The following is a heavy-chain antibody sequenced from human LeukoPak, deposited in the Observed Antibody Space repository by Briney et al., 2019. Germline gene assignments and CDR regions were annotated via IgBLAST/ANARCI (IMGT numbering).Heavy chain of an antibody. CDR2: IYPDDSDT. V-gene: IGHV5-51*01. Sequence: GESLKISCKGSGYSFSNYWIGWVRQMPGKGLEWMGIIYPDDSDTRYSPSFQGQVTISADKSISTAYLQWSSLKASDTAMYYCARRRFCTGGSCYPQYYYDHWGQGTLVTVSS. CDR1: GYSFSNYW. J-gene: IGHJ4*02. D-gene: IGHD2-15*01. CDR3: ARRRFCTGGSCYPQYYYDH.